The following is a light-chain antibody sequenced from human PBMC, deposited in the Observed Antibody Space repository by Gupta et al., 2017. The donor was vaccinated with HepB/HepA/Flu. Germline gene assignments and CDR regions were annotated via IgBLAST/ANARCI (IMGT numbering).Light chain of an antibody. J-gene: IGKJ4*01. CDR2: GAS. CDR3: QQYGSPPPLT. V-gene: IGKV3-20*01. CDR1: QSVSSNY. Sequence: EIVLTQSPGTLSLSPGERATLSCRASQSVSSNYLAWYQQKPGQAPRLLVYGASSRATGIPDRFSGSGSGTDFSLTISGLETEDFAVYYCQQYGSPPPLTFGGGTKVEIK.